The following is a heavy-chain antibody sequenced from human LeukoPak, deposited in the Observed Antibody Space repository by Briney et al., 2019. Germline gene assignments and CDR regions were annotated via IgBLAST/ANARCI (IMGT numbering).Heavy chain of an antibody. CDR2: IYYSGST. D-gene: IGHD1-26*01. CDR1: GGSISSSSYC. Sequence: SETLSLTCTVSGGSISSSSYCWGWVRQPPGKGLEWIGSIYYSGSTYYNPSLKSRVTISVDTSKNQLSLKLSSVTAADTAVYYCARDAPVNAGPSVVGATEYYFDCWGQGTLVTVSS. CDR3: ARDAPVNAGPSVVGATEYYFDC. V-gene: IGHV4-39*07. J-gene: IGHJ4*02.